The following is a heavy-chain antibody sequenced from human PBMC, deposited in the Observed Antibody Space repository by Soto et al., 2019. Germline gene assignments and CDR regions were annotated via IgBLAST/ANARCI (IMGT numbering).Heavy chain of an antibody. D-gene: IGHD4-17*01. CDR3: ARDPTLNGDYVIDC. V-gene: IGHV3-30-3*01. CDR1: GFTLSSYA. Sequence: QVQLVESGGGVVQPGRSLRLSCAASGFTLSSYAIHWVRQPPGKGLEWVAIISYDGSNIYYADSVKGRFTISRDNSKNTLYLQMNSLRTEDTAVYYCARDPTLNGDYVIDCWGQGTLVTVSS. J-gene: IGHJ4*02. CDR2: ISYDGSNI.